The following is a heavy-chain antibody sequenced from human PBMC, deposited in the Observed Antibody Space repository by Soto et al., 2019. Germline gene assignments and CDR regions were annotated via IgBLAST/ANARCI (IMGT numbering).Heavy chain of an antibody. Sequence: QVQLQESGPGLVKPSQTLSLTCTVSGGSISSGDYYWSWIRQPPGKGLEWIGYIYSSVNTYYHPSLKGRCSMSLDTSKSQFSLKLSSVTAAETAVYYCARGAPFYFDYWGQGTLVTVSS. CDR1: GGSISSGDYY. J-gene: IGHJ4*02. CDR3: ARGAPFYFDY. CDR2: IYSSVNT. V-gene: IGHV4-30-4*01.